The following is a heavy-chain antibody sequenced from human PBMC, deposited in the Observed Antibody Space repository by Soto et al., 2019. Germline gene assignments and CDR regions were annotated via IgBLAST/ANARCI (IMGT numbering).Heavy chain of an antibody. V-gene: IGHV3-30*18. CDR2: ITYEGSQI. Sequence: QVQLVESGGGVVQPGRSLRLSCAASGFTFPRFGMHWVRQAPGKGLEWVALITYEGSQIYYADAVKGRFTISRDNGDNTLSLQMDNLRTEDTATYICAKGRGEMNWANYYGLDVWGQVTTVTVSS. D-gene: IGHD7-27*01. J-gene: IGHJ6*02. CDR1: GFTFPRFG. CDR3: AKGRGEMNWANYYGLDV.